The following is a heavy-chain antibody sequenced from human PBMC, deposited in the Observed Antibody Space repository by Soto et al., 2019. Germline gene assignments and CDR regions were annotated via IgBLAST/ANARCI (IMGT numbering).Heavy chain of an antibody. D-gene: IGHD6-19*01. CDR3: ARGSESQSSGSYLSWFDP. V-gene: IGHV1-69*13. CDR2: IIPIFGTA. Sequence: SVKVSCRASGGTFSSYAISWVRQAPGQGLEWMGGIIPIFGTANYAQKFQGRVTITADESTSTAYMELSSLRSEDTAVYYCARGSESQSSGSYLSWFDPWGQRTLLTVSS. CDR1: GGTFSSYA. J-gene: IGHJ5*02.